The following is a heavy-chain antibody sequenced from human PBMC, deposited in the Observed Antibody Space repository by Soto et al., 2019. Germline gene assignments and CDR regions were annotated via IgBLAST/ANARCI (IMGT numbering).Heavy chain of an antibody. Sequence: QITLKESGPTLVKPTQTLTLTCTFSGFSLSTDDMGVGWIRQPPGKALEWLALIYWNDDKQYSPSLESRLTXXXXXXXXXXXXXXXXXXPXDTATYYCAHLHLGATPLWWGQGTLVTVSS. D-gene: IGHD1-26*01. J-gene: IGHJ4*02. CDR2: IYWNDDK. CDR1: GFSLSTDDMG. CDR3: AHLHLGATPLW. V-gene: IGHV2-5*01.